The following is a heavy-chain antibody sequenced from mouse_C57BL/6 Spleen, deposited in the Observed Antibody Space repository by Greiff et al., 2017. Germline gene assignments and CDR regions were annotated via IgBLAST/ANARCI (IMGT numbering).Heavy chain of an antibody. J-gene: IGHJ4*01. CDR1: GYSFTGYY. D-gene: IGHD1-3*01. V-gene: IGHV1-42*01. CDR3: TREGVGTRAMDY. Sequence: VQLQQSGPELVKPGASVKISCKASGYSFTGYYMNWVKQSPEKSLEWIGEINPSTGGTTYNQKFKAKATLTVDKSASTAYMQLKSLTSEDSAVYYCTREGVGTRAMDYWGQGTSVTVSS. CDR2: INPSTGGT.